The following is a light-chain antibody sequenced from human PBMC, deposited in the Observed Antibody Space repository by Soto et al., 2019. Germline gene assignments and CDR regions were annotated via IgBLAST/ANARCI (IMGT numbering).Light chain of an antibody. CDR1: SSDVGGYNY. J-gene: IGLJ2*01. V-gene: IGLV2-14*01. CDR3: SSYTSSSTLVV. CDR2: DVS. Sequence: QSARTQPASVSGSPGQSITISCTGTSSDVGGYNYVSWYQQHPGKAPKLMIYDVSNRPSGVSNRFSGSKSGNTASLTISGLQAEDKADYYCSSYTSSSTLVVFGGGTKLTVL.